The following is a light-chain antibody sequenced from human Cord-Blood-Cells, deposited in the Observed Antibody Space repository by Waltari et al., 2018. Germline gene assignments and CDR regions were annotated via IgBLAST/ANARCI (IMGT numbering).Light chain of an antibody. V-gene: IGKV3-15*01. CDR2: GAS. Sequence: EIVMTQSPATLSVSPGERATLSCRASQSVSSNLAWYQQKPGQATRHLIYGASTTANAIPARFSGSESGTEFTYTISSRQSEDFAVYYCQKNNNWPYTFGHATKLAIK. CDR1: QSVSSN. CDR3: QKNNNWPYT. J-gene: IGKJ2*01.